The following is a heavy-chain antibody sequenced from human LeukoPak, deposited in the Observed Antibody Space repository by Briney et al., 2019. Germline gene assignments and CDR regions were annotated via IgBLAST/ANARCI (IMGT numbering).Heavy chain of an antibody. D-gene: IGHD3-22*01. CDR2: ISYDGSNK. J-gene: IGHJ4*02. CDR3: ARDWYYYDSSGYLDY. Sequence: GGSLRLSCAASGFTFSSYAMHRVRQAPGKGLEWVAVISYDGSNKYYADSVKGRFTISRDNSKNTLYLQMNSLRAEDTAVYYCARDWYYYDSSGYLDYWGQGTLVTVSS. CDR1: GFTFSSYA. V-gene: IGHV3-30*04.